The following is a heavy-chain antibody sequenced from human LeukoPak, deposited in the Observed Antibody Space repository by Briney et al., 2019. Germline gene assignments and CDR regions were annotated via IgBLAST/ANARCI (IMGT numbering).Heavy chain of an antibody. CDR1: GYTFTGNY. Sequence: ASVKVSCKASGYTFTGNYMHWVRQAPGQGLEWMGWISPNSGATNYAQKFQGRVTMTRDTSISIAYLELSSLRSDDTAVYYCARAAPGPFDYWGQGTLVTVSS. CDR3: ARAAPGPFDY. D-gene: IGHD6-6*01. J-gene: IGHJ4*02. V-gene: IGHV1-2*02. CDR2: ISPNSGAT.